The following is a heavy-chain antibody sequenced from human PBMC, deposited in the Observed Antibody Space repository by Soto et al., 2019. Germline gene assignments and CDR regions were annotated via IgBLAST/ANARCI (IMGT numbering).Heavy chain of an antibody. V-gene: IGHV1-2*02. D-gene: IGHD1-20*01. CDR3: ARVTQRDSAFDI. CDR2: INPNSGGT. CDR1: GYTFTGYY. Sequence: ASVKVSCKASGYTFTGYYMHWVRQAPGQGLEWMGWINPNSGGTNYAQKFQGRVTMTRDTSISTAYMELSRLRSDDTAVYYCARVTQRDSAFDIWGHGTMVTVSS. J-gene: IGHJ3*02.